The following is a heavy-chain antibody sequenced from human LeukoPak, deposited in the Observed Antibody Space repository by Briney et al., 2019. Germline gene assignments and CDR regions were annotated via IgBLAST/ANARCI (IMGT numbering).Heavy chain of an antibody. D-gene: IGHD2-2*02. CDR2: IITILSIA. V-gene: IGHV1-69*02. Sequence: SLRVSCTASGFTFTGYYMHWVRQAPGQGLEWVASIITILSIANYAQKLKGRVTISADKSTSTPYMELSSLRAEDTAVYYCARGDIVVLPAGIPHNWFDPWGQGTLVTVSS. CDR3: ARGDIVVLPAGIPHNWFDP. J-gene: IGHJ5*02. CDR1: GFTFTGYY.